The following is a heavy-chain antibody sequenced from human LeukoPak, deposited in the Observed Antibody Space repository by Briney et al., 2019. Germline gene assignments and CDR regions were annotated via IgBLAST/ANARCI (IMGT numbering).Heavy chain of an antibody. CDR3: ARGKGEQWLAHQYYFDY. D-gene: IGHD6-19*01. J-gene: IGHJ4*02. V-gene: IGHV4-59*01. Sequence: SETLSLTCTVSGGSISSYYWSWIRQPPGKGLEWIGYIYYSGSTNYNPSLKSRVTISVDTSKNQFSLKLSSVTAADTAVYYCARGKGEQWLAHQYYFDYWGQGTLVTVSS. CDR2: IYYSGST. CDR1: GGSISSYY.